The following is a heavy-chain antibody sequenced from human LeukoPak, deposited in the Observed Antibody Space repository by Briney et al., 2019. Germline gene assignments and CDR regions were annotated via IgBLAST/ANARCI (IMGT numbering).Heavy chain of an antibody. J-gene: IGHJ6*03. Sequence: GGSLRLSCAASGFTFSSYGMHWVRQAPGKGLEWVAVISYDGSNKYYADSVKGRFTISRDNSKNTLYLQMNSLRAEDTAVYYCAKDYDEAIYYYYMDGWGKGTTVTVSS. D-gene: IGHD5-12*01. CDR3: AKDYDEAIYYYYMDG. V-gene: IGHV3-30*18. CDR1: GFTFSSYG. CDR2: ISYDGSNK.